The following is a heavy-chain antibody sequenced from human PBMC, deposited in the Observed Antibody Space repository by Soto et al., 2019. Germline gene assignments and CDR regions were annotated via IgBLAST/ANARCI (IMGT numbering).Heavy chain of an antibody. J-gene: IGHJ4*02. CDR3: ASDRYYYYATSGYFTY. CDR2: INTGNGNT. D-gene: IGHD3-22*01. V-gene: IGHV1-3*04. CDR1: GYTFTSHF. Sequence: QVQLVQSGAEVKKPGASMRVSCRTSGYTFTSHFIHWVRQAPGQGLEWMGWINTGNGNTRYSETFEGRVTITRDTSANTVYMELSRLRSEDTAVYYCASDRYYYYATSGYFTYWGQGTLVTVSS.